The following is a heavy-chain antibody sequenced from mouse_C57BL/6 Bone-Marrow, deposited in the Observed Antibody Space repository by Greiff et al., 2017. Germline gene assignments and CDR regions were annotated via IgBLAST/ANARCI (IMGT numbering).Heavy chain of an antibody. Sequence: EVMLVESGGGLVKPGGSLKLSCAASGFTFSDYGMHWVRQAPEKGLEWVAYISSGSSTIYYADTVKGRFTISRDNAKNTLFLQRTSLRSEDTAVYYCATMPMVRDWYFDVWGTGTTVTVSS. CDR3: ATMPMVRDWYFDV. CDR1: GFTFSDYG. CDR2: ISSGSSTI. V-gene: IGHV5-17*01. J-gene: IGHJ1*03. D-gene: IGHD2-3*01.